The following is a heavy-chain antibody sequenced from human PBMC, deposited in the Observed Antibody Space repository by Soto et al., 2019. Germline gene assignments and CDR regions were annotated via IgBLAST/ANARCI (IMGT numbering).Heavy chain of an antibody. CDR3: ARLGGNCSSSSCFGFYVMDV. V-gene: IGHV4-39*01. D-gene: IGHD2-2*01. CDR2: FYYSGNT. J-gene: IGHJ6*02. CDR1: GGSITSSSYS. Sequence: SETLSLTCAVSGGSITSSSYSWGWVRQPPGKGLEWIATFYYSGNTHYNPSLKSRVTISVDTSKNQFSLILTSVTAADTAVYYCARLGGNCSSSSCFGFYVMDVWGQGTTVTVSS.